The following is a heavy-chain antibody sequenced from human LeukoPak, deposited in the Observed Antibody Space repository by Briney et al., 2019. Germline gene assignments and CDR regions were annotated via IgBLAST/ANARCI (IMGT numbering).Heavy chain of an antibody. CDR3: AKDQARVRGVFDY. D-gene: IGHD3-10*01. Sequence: GGSLRLPCAASGFTFSSYAMSWVRQAPGKGLEWVSAISGSGGSTYYADSVKGRFTISRDNSKNTLYLQMNSLRAEDTAVYYCAKDQARVRGVFDYWGQGTLVTVSS. CDR2: ISGSGGST. V-gene: IGHV3-23*01. J-gene: IGHJ4*02. CDR1: GFTFSSYA.